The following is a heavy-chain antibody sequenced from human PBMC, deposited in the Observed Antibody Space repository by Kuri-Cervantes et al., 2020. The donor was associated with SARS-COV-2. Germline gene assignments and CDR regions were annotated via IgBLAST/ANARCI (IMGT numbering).Heavy chain of an antibody. CDR3: TRVGADSRGYTYYFDH. CDR2: FDPEDGGT. Sequence: ASVKVSCKVSGYTLTELSMHWVRQAPGKGLEWMGGFDPEDGGTIYAQKFQGRVTMTEDTSTDTAYMELSSLRSEDTAVYYCTRVGADSRGYTYYFDHWGQGTLVTVSS. D-gene: IGHD3-22*01. CDR1: GYTLTELS. J-gene: IGHJ4*02. V-gene: IGHV1-24*01.